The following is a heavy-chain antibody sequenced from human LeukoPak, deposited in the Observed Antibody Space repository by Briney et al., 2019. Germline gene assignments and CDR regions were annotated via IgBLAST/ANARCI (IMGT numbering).Heavy chain of an antibody. CDR2: IIPIFGTA. CDR1: GYTFTSYD. V-gene: IGHV1-69*13. Sequence: SVKVSCKASGYTFTSYDISWVRQAPGQGLEWMGGIIPIFGTANYAQKFQGRVTITADESTSTAYMELSSLRSEDTAVYYCARCLMSVTIFGVVIHPFDYWGQGTLVTVSS. J-gene: IGHJ4*02. D-gene: IGHD3-3*01. CDR3: ARCLMSVTIFGVVIHPFDY.